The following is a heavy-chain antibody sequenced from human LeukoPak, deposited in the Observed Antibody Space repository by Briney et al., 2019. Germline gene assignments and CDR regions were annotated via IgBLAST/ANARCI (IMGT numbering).Heavy chain of an antibody. D-gene: IGHD1-14*01. Sequence: SETLSLTCTVSGGSISSYYWNWIRQPAGKGLEWIGRIYTSGSTNYSPSLKSRVTMSVDTSKNQFSLKLSSVTAAGTAVYYCARETTSSEIDYWGQGTLVTVSS. V-gene: IGHV4-4*07. CDR1: GGSISSYY. CDR2: IYTSGST. CDR3: ARETTSSEIDY. J-gene: IGHJ4*02.